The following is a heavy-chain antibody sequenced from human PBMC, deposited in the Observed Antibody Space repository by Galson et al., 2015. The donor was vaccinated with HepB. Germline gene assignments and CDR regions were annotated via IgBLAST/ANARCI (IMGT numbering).Heavy chain of an antibody. Sequence: SLRLSCAASGLTVSSSYMSWVRQAPGKGLEWVSIIYSGGSTYYADSVKGRFTISRDNSKNTLYLQMNSLRAEDTAVYYCARDLRRQGSGSYYNFDYWGQGTLVTVSS. CDR3: ARDLRRQGSGSYYNFDY. D-gene: IGHD3-10*01. V-gene: IGHV3-66*01. CDR2: IYSGGST. CDR1: GLTVSSSY. J-gene: IGHJ4*02.